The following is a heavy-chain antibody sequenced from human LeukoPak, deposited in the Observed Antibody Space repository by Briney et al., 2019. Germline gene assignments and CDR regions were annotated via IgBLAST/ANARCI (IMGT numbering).Heavy chain of an antibody. CDR2: ISHDGTNK. V-gene: IGHV3-30*18. CDR3: AKDLTGYSSSWPAY. J-gene: IGHJ4*02. CDR1: GFTFSSSG. D-gene: IGHD6-13*01. Sequence: GGSLRLSCAASGFTFSSSGMHWVRQAPGKGLEWVAVISHDGTNKYYADSVKGRFTISRDNSKNTLYLQMNSLKSEDTAIYYCAKDLTGYSSSWPAYWGLGTLVTVSS.